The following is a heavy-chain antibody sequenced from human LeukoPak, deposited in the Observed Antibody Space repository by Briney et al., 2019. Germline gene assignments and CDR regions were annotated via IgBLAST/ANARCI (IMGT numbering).Heavy chain of an antibody. D-gene: IGHD2-21*02. J-gene: IGHJ4*02. CDR2: INPNSGGT. V-gene: IGHV1-2*02. CDR3: ARDLRGDDLRIWSTYYSDY. CDR1: GYTFTGYY. Sequence: ASVKVSCKASGYTFTGYYMHWVRQAPGQGLEWMGWINPNSGGTNYAQKFQGRVTMTRDTSISTAYMELSRLRSDDTAVYYCARDLRGDDLRIWSTYYSDYWGQGTLVTVSS.